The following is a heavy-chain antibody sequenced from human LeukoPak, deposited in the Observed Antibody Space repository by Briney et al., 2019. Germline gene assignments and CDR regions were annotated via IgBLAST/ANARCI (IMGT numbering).Heavy chain of an antibody. Sequence: PGGSLRLSCAASGFTFSSYGMYWVRQAPGKGLEWVAFIRYDGSNKYYADSVKGRFTISRDNSKNTLYLQMNSLRAEDTAVYYCAKGTLDIVVVPAAPKVYYFDYWGQGTLVTVSS. J-gene: IGHJ4*02. CDR3: AKGTLDIVVVPAAPKVYYFDY. V-gene: IGHV3-30*02. D-gene: IGHD2-2*01. CDR1: GFTFSSYG. CDR2: IRYDGSNK.